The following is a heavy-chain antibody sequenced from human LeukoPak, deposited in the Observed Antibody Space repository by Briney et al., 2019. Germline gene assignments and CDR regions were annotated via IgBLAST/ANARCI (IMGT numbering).Heavy chain of an antibody. V-gene: IGHV3-30*02. J-gene: IGHJ4*02. CDR2: IWYDGSNK. D-gene: IGHD3-9*01. Sequence: GGSLRLSCAASGFTFSSYGMHWVRQAPGKGLEWVAVIWYDGSNKYYADSVKGRFTISRDNSKNTLYLQMNSLRAEDTAVYYCAKVVDILTNFDYWGQGTLVTVSS. CDR1: GFTFSSYG. CDR3: AKVVDILTNFDY.